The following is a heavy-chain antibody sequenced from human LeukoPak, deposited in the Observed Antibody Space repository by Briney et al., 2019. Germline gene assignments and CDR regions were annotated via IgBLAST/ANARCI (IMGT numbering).Heavy chain of an antibody. CDR2: IYTSGST. V-gene: IGHV4-4*07. D-gene: IGHD6-13*01. CDR1: GGSISSYY. J-gene: IGHJ6*03. CDR3: ARALKGSSWYRGYYYYYMDV. Sequence: SETLSLTCTVSGGSISSYYWSWIRQPAGKGLEWIGRIYTSGSTNYNPSLKSRVTMSVDTSKNQFSLKLSSVTAADTAVYYCARALKGSSWYRGYYYYYMDVWGKGTTVTISS.